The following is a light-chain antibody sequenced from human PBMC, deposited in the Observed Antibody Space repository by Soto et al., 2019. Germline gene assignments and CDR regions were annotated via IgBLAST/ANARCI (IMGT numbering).Light chain of an antibody. V-gene: IGKV1-39*01. J-gene: IGKJ1*01. Sequence: DIQMTQSPSSLSASVGDRVSITCRASQSISNHLNWYQQKPGKAPKLLIYAASILQSGVPSRFRGSGSGTDFSLTNSSLQPEDFATYYCQQANSFPWTFGQGTKVDI. CDR2: AAS. CDR3: QQANSFPWT. CDR1: QSISNH.